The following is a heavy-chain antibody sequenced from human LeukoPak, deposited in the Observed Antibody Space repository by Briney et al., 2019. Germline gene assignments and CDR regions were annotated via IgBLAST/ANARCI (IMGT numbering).Heavy chain of an antibody. CDR1: GFTFSSYS. CDR3: ARVEDYDILTGFDY. V-gene: IGHV3-21*01. D-gene: IGHD3-9*01. Sequence: PGGSLRLSCAASGFTFSSYSMNWVRQAPGKGLEWVSSISSSSSFIYYADSVKGRFTISRDNAKNSLYLQMNSLRAEDTAAYYCARVEDYDILTGFDYWGQGTLVTVSS. J-gene: IGHJ4*02. CDR2: ISSSSSFI.